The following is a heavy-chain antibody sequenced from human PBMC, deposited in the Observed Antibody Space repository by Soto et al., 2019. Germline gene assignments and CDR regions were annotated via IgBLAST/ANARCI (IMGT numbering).Heavy chain of an antibody. CDR2: ISSSSKSI. CDR1: GFTFSAYS. V-gene: IGHV3-21*01. Sequence: EVQLVESGGGLVKPGGSLRVSCAASGFTFSAYSMNWVRQAPGKGLEWVSSISSSSKSIYYADSVKGRFTISRDNAKNSVYLQMNSLRAEDTAVYYCARDWGTTVTTSLDYWGQGTLVTVSS. D-gene: IGHD1-1*01. J-gene: IGHJ4*02. CDR3: ARDWGTTVTTSLDY.